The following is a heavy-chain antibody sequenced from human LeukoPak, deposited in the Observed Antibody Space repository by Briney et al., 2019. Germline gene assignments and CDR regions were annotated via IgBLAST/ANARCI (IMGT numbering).Heavy chain of an antibody. J-gene: IGHJ4*02. CDR3: ARGSLRYFDWLPHFDY. V-gene: IGHV1-8*01. CDR1: GYTFTSYD. CDR2: MNPNSGNT. Sequence: GASVKVSCKASGYTFTSYDISWVRQATGQGLEWMGWMNPNSGNTGYAQKFQGRVTMTRNTSISTAYMELSSLRSEDTAVYYCARGSLRYFDWLPHFDYWGQGTLVTVSS. D-gene: IGHD3-9*01.